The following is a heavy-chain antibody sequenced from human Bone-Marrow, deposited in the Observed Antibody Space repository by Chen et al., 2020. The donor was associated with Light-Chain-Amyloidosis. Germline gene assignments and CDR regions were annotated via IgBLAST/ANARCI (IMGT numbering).Heavy chain of an antibody. CDR1: GFTLSSHW. CDR3: TREASNDDGFDF. J-gene: IGHJ3*01. Sequence: EVQLVESGGGLVQPGGSLRLSCAASGFTLSSHWMHWVRQGPGKGLVWVARINYDGSKLNYAEPLRGRFVISKDNANNTLYLQRNSLGVDDTAFYYWTREASNDDGFDFWGQGTVVTVSS. CDR2: INYDGSKL. D-gene: IGHD3-3*02. V-gene: IGHV3-74*01.